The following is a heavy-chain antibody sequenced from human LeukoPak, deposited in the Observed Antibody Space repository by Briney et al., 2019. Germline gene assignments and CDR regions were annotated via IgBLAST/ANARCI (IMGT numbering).Heavy chain of an antibody. CDR1: GFTFSSYG. D-gene: IGHD5-18*01. CDR3: AKVFFRSDSYDQTFDY. J-gene: IGHJ4*02. CDR2: ISYDGSNK. V-gene: IGHV3-30*18. Sequence: SGGSLRLSCAASGFTFSSYGMHWVRQAPGKGLEWVAVISYDGSNKYYADSVKGRFTISRDNSKNTLYLQMNSLRAEDTAVYYCAKVFFRSDSYDQTFDYWGQGTLVTVSS.